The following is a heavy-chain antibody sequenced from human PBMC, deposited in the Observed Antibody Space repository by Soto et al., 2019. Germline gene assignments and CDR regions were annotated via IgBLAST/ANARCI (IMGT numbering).Heavy chain of an antibody. J-gene: IGHJ4*02. CDR1: GFTVSSNY. Sequence: EVQLVESGGGLVQPGGSLRLSCAASGFTVSSNYMSWVRQAPGKGLEWVSVIYSGGSTYYADSVKGRFTISRHNSNNTLYLLMNSLRAEDTAVYYCARDFRPPYGFHYFDCWGQGTLVSVSS. V-gene: IGHV3-53*04. CDR3: ARDFRPPYGFHYFDC. D-gene: IGHD4-17*01. CDR2: IYSGGST.